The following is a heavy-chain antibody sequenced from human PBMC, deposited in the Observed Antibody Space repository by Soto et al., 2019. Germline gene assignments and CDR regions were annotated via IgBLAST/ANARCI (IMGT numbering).Heavy chain of an antibody. Sequence: EVQVVESGGGLVQPGGSLRLSCAASGFIFSSHWFQWARQAPGKGLVWVSRINSDGSSTTYADSVKGRFTTSRDNAKNTVYLQMNSLRAEDTAVYYCVRVGAGWAFDIWGQGTMVTVSS. CDR2: INSDGSST. CDR1: GFIFSSHW. D-gene: IGHD3-3*01. J-gene: IGHJ3*02. V-gene: IGHV3-74*01. CDR3: VRVGAGWAFDI.